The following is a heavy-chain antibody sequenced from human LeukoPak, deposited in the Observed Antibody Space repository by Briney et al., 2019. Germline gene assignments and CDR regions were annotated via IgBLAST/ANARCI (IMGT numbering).Heavy chain of an antibody. D-gene: IGHD6-19*01. CDR1: GGSISSYY. J-gene: IGHJ4*02. CDR2: IYTSGST. Sequence: SETLSLNCTVSGGSISSYYWSWIRQPAGKGLEWIGRIYTSGSTNYNPSLKSRVTTSVDTSKNQFSLKLSSVTAADTAVYYCAAEFSNEQWLDWDYWGQGTLVTVSS. CDR3: AAEFSNEQWLDWDY. V-gene: IGHV4-4*07.